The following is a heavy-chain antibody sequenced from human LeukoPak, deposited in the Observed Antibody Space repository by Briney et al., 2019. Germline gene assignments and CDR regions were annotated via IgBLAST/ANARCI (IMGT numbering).Heavy chain of an antibody. J-gene: IGHJ5*02. CDR1: GGTFSSYA. CDR2: FDPEDGET. V-gene: IGHV1-24*01. Sequence: ASVKVSCKASGGTFSSYAISWVRQAPGKGLEWMGGFDPEDGETIYAQKFQGRVTMTEDTSTDTAYMELSSLRSEDTAVYYCATFHLGDWFDPWGQGTLVTVSS. D-gene: IGHD3-16*01. CDR3: ATFHLGDWFDP.